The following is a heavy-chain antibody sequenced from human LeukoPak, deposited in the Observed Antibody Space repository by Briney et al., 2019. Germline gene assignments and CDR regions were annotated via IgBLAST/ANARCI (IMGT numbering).Heavy chain of an antibody. J-gene: IGHJ4*02. V-gene: IGHV4-34*01. CDR1: GGSFSGYY. CDR3: ARAGDFWSGYPN. Sequence: SETLSLTCAVYGGSFSGYYWSWIRQPPGKGLEWIGYIYHSGSTYYNPSLKSRVTISVDRSKNQFSLKLSSVTAADTAVYYCARAGDFWSGYPNWGQGTLVTVSS. D-gene: IGHD3-3*01. CDR2: IYHSGST.